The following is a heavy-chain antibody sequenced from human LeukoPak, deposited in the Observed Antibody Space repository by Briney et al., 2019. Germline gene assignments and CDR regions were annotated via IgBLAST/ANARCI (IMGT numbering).Heavy chain of an antibody. CDR3: ARSQYKYPGYCSGGSCYGQKYNWFDP. V-gene: IGHV1-2*02. Sequence: ASVKVSCKASGYTFTGYYMHWVRQAPGQGLEWMGWINPSSGGTNYAQKFQGRVTMTRDTSISTAYMELSRLRSDDTAVYYCARSQYKYPGYCSGGSCYGQKYNWFDPWGQGTLVTVSS. CDR2: INPSSGGT. CDR1: GYTFTGYY. D-gene: IGHD2-15*01. J-gene: IGHJ5*02.